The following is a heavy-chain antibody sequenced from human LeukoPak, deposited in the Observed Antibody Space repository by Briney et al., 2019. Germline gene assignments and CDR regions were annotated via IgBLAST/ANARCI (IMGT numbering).Heavy chain of an antibody. CDR1: GYSFTSYW. D-gene: IGHD1-26*01. CDR2: IYPGDSDT. V-gene: IGHV5-51*01. CDR3: ARVDPGVGAASGGAFDI. J-gene: IGHJ3*02. Sequence: GESLKISCKGSGYSFTSYWIGWVRQMPGKGLEWMGNIYPGDSDTRYSPSFQGQVTISADKSISTAYLQWSSLKASDTAMYYCARVDPGVGAASGGAFDIWGQGTMVTVSS.